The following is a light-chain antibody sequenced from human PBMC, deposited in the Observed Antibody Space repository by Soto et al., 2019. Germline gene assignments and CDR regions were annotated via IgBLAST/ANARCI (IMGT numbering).Light chain of an antibody. CDR1: SGHSSYP. J-gene: IGLJ3*02. CDR3: QTWGSGDWV. Sequence: QLVLTQSPSASASLGASVKLTCTLSSGHSSYPIAWHQQQPEKGPRFLMRLNSDGSHNKGDGIPNRFSGSSSGAERYLTISSLQSEDEADYFCQTWGSGDWVFGGGTKVTVL. CDR2: LNSDGSH. V-gene: IGLV4-69*02.